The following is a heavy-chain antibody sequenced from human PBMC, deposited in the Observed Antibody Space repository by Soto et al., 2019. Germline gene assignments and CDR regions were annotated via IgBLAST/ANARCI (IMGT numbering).Heavy chain of an antibody. Sequence: WGSLRLSCAVSGVTLTNVWMNWVRQAPGKGPEWVGRIKSKTDGGTTDYAAPVKGRFTISRDDSENTLYLQMNSLKTEDTAVYYCSHGYYQYFDSWGQGTLVPVSS. D-gene: IGHD5-18*01. CDR1: GVTLTNVW. CDR2: IKSKTDGGTT. J-gene: IGHJ4*02. CDR3: SHGYYQYFDS. V-gene: IGHV3-15*07.